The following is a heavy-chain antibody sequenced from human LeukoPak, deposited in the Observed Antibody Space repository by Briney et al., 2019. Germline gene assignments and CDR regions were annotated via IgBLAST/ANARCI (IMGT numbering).Heavy chain of an antibody. CDR1: GFTFSIYA. D-gene: IGHD2-21*01. J-gene: IGHJ4*02. Sequence: PGGSLRLSCEASGFTFSIYAMSWVRQAPGKGLEWLSIMSGAGGRIEYADSVKGRFTITRENSKNTLYLQMMGLRVEDTAIYYCAKLNLGEMAYFDSWGQGILVAVSS. CDR2: MSGAGGRI. CDR3: AKLNLGEMAYFDS. V-gene: IGHV3-23*01.